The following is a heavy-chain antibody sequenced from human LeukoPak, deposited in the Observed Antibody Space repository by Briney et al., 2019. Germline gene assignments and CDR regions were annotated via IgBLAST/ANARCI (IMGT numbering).Heavy chain of an antibody. CDR1: GYTFTSYY. CDR2: INPSGGST. D-gene: IGHD3-22*01. J-gene: IGHJ3*02. Sequence: ASVKVSCKASGYTFTSYYMHWVRQAPGQELEWMGIINPSGGSTSYAQKFQGRVTMTRDTSTSTVYMELSSLRSEDTAVYYCAREGTYYYDSSLAPNDAFDIWGQGTMVTVSS. V-gene: IGHV1-46*03. CDR3: AREGTYYYDSSLAPNDAFDI.